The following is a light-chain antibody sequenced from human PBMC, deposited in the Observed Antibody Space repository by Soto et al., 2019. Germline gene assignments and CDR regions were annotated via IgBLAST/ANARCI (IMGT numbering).Light chain of an antibody. V-gene: IGKV1-39*01. CDR3: QQSFIAPWT. CDR1: QSITGY. Sequence: DIQMTQSPSSLSASVGDRVTITCRASQSITGYLNWYQQKPGKVPKLLIYAASTLQSGVPSRFSGSRSGTDFTLTLSSLQAEDSATYYCQQSFIAPWTFGQGTKVEIK. CDR2: AAS. J-gene: IGKJ1*01.